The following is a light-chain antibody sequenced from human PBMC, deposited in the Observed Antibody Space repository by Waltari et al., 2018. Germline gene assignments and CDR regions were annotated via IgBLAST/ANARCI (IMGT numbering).Light chain of an antibody. CDR2: GNS. Sequence: QSVLPQPPSVSGAPGQRVTISCTGRSSTIGAGYDVHWYQPLPGTAPKPLIYGNSDRPSGVPDRFSGSKSGTSASLAITGLQAEDEADYYCQSYDSSLSGSVVFGGGTKLTVL. J-gene: IGLJ2*01. CDR3: QSYDSSLSGSVV. V-gene: IGLV1-40*01. CDR1: SSTIGAGYD.